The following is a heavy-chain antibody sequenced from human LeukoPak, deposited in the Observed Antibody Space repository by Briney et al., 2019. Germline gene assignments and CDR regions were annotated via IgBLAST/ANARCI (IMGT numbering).Heavy chain of an antibody. CDR3: ARDGGYYYYYYMDV. CDR1: GYSISSGYY. J-gene: IGHJ6*03. D-gene: IGHD3-16*01. Sequence: PSETLSLTCTVSGYSISSGYYWGWIRQPPGKGLEWIGSIYHSGSTYYNPSLKSRVTISVDTSKNQFSLKLSSVTAADTAVYYCARDGGYYYYYYMDVWGKGTTVTISS. V-gene: IGHV4-38-2*02. CDR2: IYHSGST.